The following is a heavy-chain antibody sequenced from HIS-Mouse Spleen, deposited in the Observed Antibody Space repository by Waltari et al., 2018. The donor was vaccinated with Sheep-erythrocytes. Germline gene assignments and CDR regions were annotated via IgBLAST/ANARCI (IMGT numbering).Heavy chain of an antibody. V-gene: IGHV3-21*01. CDR3: ARDSTSDAFDI. CDR2: ISSSSSYI. J-gene: IGHJ3*02. CDR1: GFTFSSYS. Sequence: EVQLVESGGGLVQPGGSLRLSCAASGFTFSSYSMNVAHQAPGKGLEWVSSISSSSSYIYYADSVKGRFTISRDNAKNSLYLQMNSLRAEDTAVYYCARDSTSDAFDIWGQGTMVTVSS. D-gene: IGHD6-6*01.